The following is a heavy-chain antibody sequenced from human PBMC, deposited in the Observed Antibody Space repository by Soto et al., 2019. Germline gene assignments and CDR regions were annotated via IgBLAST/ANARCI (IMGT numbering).Heavy chain of an antibody. J-gene: IGHJ4*02. CDR1: GFTFNNYA. Sequence: EVQLLESGGGLVQPGGSLRLSCAASGFTFNNYAMTCVRQAPGKGLEWVSAISGGGDTTSYADSVKGRFPFSRAGTKTPLFLQVGSLRAEDTALYCCAKGRGGSRSLTTSVDFWGQGTLVTVSS. CDR2: ISGGGDTT. D-gene: IGHD3-10*01. CDR3: AKGRGGSRSLTTSVDF. V-gene: IGHV3-23*01.